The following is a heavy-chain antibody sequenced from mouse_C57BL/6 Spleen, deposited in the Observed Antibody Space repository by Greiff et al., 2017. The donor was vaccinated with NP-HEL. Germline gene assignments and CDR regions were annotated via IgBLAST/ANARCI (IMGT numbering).Heavy chain of an antibody. V-gene: IGHV5-9-1*02. CDR2: ISSGGDYI. CDR1: GFTFSSYA. J-gene: IGHJ3*01. CDR3: TRDQGSSYGAY. D-gene: IGHD1-1*01. Sequence: EVKVVESGEGLVKPGGSLKLSCAASGFTFSSYAMSWVRQTPEKRLEWVAYISSGGDYIYYADTVKGRFTISRDNARNTLYLQMSSLKSEDTAMYYCTRDQGSSYGAYWGQGTLVTVSA.